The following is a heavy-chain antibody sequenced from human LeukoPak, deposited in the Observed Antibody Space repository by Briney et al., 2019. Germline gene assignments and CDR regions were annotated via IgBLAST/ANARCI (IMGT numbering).Heavy chain of an antibody. CDR2: INPNSGGT. Sequence: ASVKVSCKASGGTFSSYAISWVRQAPGQGLEWMGWINPNSGGTNYAQKFQGRVTMTRDTSISTAYMELSRLRSDDTAVYYCARGAPGYYYYGMDVWGQGTTVTVS. J-gene: IGHJ6*02. CDR1: GGTFSSYA. D-gene: IGHD1-26*01. V-gene: IGHV1-2*02. CDR3: ARGAPGYYYYGMDV.